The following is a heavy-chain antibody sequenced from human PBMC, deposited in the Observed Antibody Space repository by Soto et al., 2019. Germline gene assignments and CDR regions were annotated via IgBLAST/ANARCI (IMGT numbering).Heavy chain of an antibody. J-gene: IGHJ6*02. CDR1: GFPFSSYD. D-gene: IGHD2-15*01. CDR2: IGTAGDT. CDR3: ARFKLMAVAATQTYYYYGMDV. Sequence: GGSLSLSCAASGFPFSSYDMHWVRQATGKGLEWVSAIGTAGDTYYPGSGKGRFTISRENARNSLYLQMNSLRAEDTAVYYCARFKLMAVAATQTYYYYGMDVWGQGTTVTVSS. V-gene: IGHV3-13*01.